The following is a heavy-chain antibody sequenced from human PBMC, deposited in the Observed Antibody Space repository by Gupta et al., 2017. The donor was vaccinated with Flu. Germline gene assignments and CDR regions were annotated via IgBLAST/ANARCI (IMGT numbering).Heavy chain of an antibody. J-gene: IGHJ6*02. CDR1: GFTFTTYA. Sequence: EVQRLESGGGLVLPGGSLRLFWSAVGFTFTTYAMSRCRQAPGQGLEWVSAIIGSGGSTYYADSVKGRFTISRDNSKNTLYLQMNSLRAEDTAVYYCAKDLSLLWFGESSNYGMDVWGQGTTVTVSS. D-gene: IGHD3-10*01. V-gene: IGHV3-23*01. CDR2: IIGSGGST. CDR3: AKDLSLLWFGESSNYGMDV.